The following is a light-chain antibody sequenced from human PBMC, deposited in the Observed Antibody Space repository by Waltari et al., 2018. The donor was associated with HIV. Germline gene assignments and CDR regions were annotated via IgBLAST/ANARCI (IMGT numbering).Light chain of an antibody. Sequence: DVAMTQSPLSLPVTLGQSASISCTSSQSLVHIHGNTYLNCFHQRPGQSPRRLIYKVSYRDSGVPERFSGSGSGTVFTLQINTVEAEDAGVYFCMQGTVWPLTFGGGTRLEIQ. CDR2: KVS. CDR1: QSLVHIHGNTY. J-gene: IGKJ4*01. V-gene: IGKV2-30*02. CDR3: MQGTVWPLT.